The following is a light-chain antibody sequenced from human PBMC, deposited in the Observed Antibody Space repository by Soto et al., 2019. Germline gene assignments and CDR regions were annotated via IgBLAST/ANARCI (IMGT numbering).Light chain of an antibody. CDR2: AAS. V-gene: IGKV1-39*01. J-gene: IGKJ4*01. CDR3: QQSYSVPLT. CDR1: QIISTY. Sequence: DIQMTQSPSSLSASVGDRVTITCRASQIISTYLNWYQQKPGKAPNLLISAASTLQSGVPSRFSGSGSGTDFTLTISSLQPEDFATYYCQQSYSVPLTFGGGTKVEIK.